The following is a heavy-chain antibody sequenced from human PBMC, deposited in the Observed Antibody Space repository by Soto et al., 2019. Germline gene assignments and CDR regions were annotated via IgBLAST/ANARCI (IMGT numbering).Heavy chain of an antibody. J-gene: IGHJ6*03. CDR1: GGSISSGGYY. V-gene: IGHV4-31*03. D-gene: IGHD4-17*01. CDR3: ARDKDGEDYGDYYMDV. CDR2: IYYSGST. Sequence: QVQLQESGPGLVKPSQTLSLTCTVSGGSISSGGYYWSWIRQHPGKGLEWIGYIYYSGSTYYNPSLKSRVTISVDTSKNQFSLKLGSVTAADTAVYYCARDKDGEDYGDYYMDVWGKGTTVTVSS.